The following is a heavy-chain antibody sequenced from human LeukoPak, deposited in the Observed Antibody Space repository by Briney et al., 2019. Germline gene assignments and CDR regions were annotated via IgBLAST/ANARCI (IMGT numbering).Heavy chain of an antibody. D-gene: IGHD6-19*01. CDR2: ISGGGDRT. J-gene: IGHJ4*02. Sequence: GGSLRLSCGASGFTFSAYAMSWVRQTPAKGLEGVSGISGGGDRTNYADSVRGRFTISRDSSKNTLYLQMNSLRAEDTAVYFCARSGYDSGWYMFGIDFWGQGTLVTVSS. V-gene: IGHV3-23*01. CDR1: GFTFSAYA. CDR3: ARSGYDSGWYMFGIDF.